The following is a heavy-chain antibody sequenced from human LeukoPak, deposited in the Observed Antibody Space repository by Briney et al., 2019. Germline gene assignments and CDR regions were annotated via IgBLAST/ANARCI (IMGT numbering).Heavy chain of an antibody. CDR1: GGSISSSNW. CDR3: ARNSYGYSPTPIDY. D-gene: IGHD5-18*01. V-gene: IGHV4-4*02. J-gene: IGHJ4*02. CDR2: IYHSGST. Sequence: SGTLSLTCAVSGGSISSSNWWSWVRQPPGKGLEWIGEIYHSGSTNFNPSLKSRVTISVDKSKNQFSLKLSSVTAADTAVYYCARNSYGYSPTPIDYWGQGTLVTVSS.